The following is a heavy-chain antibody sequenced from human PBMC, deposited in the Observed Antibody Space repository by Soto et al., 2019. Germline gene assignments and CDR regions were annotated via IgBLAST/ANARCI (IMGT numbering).Heavy chain of an antibody. V-gene: IGHV4-59*01. CDR1: GGSISGYY. Sequence: SETLSLTCTVSGGSISGYYWSWIRQSPGKGLEWIGYIHYSGSTNYNPSLKSRVTISVDTSKNQLSLKLSSVTAADTAVYYCARGPAAGTKSPFDYWGQGTLVTVSS. D-gene: IGHD6-13*01. CDR2: IHYSGST. J-gene: IGHJ4*02. CDR3: ARGPAAGTKSPFDY.